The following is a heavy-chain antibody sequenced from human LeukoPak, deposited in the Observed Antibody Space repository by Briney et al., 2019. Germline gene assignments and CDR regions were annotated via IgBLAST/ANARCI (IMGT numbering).Heavy chain of an antibody. D-gene: IGHD1-26*01. J-gene: IGHJ6*02. CDR1: GFTFSSYW. V-gene: IGHV3-7*04. CDR3: ARDLVGANRYYYYGMDV. Sequence: PGGSLRLSCAASGFTFSSYWMSWVRQAPGKGLEWLANIKQDGSEKYYGDSVKGRFTISRDNAKNSLYLQMNSLRAEDTAVYYCARDLVGANRYYYYGMDVWGQGTTVTVSS. CDR2: IKQDGSEK.